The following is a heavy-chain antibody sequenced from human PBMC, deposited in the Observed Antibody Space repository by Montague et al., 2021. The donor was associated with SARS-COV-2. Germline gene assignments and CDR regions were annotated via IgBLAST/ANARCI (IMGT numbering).Heavy chain of an antibody. J-gene: IGHJ4*01. V-gene: IGHV4-59*01. D-gene: IGHD5-12*01. CDR3: ARGRGYRDNVFDH. CDR2: IYYTGST. Sequence: SETLSLTCTVSGGSISGYFWNWIRQPPGRGLEWIGYIYYTGSTNYNPSLKSRVSISVDTSKNQFSLKLTSVTAADTAVYYCARGRGYRDNVFDHWGQGTLVTVSS. CDR1: GGSISGYF.